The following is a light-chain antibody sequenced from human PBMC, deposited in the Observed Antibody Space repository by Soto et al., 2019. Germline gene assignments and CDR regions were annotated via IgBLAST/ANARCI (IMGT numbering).Light chain of an antibody. CDR3: QQYNNWPPIT. Sequence: EIMMTQSPATLSVSPGERATLSCRASQSVSNNLAWYQQKPGQTPRLLIYYASTRATGISARFSGSGSGTEFTLTISSPQSEDFALYYCQQYNNWPPITFGQGTRLEIK. CDR1: QSVSNN. J-gene: IGKJ5*01. CDR2: YAS. V-gene: IGKV3-15*01.